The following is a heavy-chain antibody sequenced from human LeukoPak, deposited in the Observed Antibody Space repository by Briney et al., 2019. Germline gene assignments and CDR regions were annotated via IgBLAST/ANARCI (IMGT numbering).Heavy chain of an antibody. CDR1: GFTFCDYV. Sequence: GGSLRLSCTAPGFTFCDYVMSWGRQAPGKGLESVGFIRQTVYVGSTEYVASVKGTFTISRDESKNAVYMQLNSLTTEDMSIYYCTRFNGFYDYWGQGTVVTVSS. V-gene: IGHV3-49*04. CDR3: TRFNGFYDY. J-gene: IGHJ4*02. CDR2: IRQTVYVGST. D-gene: IGHD2-8*01.